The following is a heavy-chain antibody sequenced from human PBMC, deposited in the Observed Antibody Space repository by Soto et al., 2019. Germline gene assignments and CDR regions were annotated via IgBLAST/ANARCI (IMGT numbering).Heavy chain of an antibody. CDR1: GGTFSSYT. Sequence: QVQLVQSGAEVKKPGSSVKVSCKASGGTFSSYTISWVRQAPGQGLEWMGRLIPILGIANYAQKFQGRVTITADKSTSTAYMELSSLRSENTAVYYCARTRVDTAMVDVFDYWGQGTLVTVSS. V-gene: IGHV1-69*02. CDR3: ARTRVDTAMVDVFDY. J-gene: IGHJ4*02. CDR2: LIPILGIA. D-gene: IGHD5-18*01.